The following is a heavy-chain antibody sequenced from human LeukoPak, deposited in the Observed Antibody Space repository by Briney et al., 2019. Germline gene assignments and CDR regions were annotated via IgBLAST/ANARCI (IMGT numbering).Heavy chain of an antibody. CDR1: GGSISSSY. CDR2: IYYSGST. Sequence: SETLSLTCTVSGGSISSSYWSWIRQPPGKGLEWMGYIYYSGSTNYNPSLKSRVNMSVDTSKNKFSLKVTSVTAADTAVYYCARLTAYFDLWGRGTLVTVSS. J-gene: IGHJ2*01. CDR3: ARLTAYFDL. V-gene: IGHV4-59*08.